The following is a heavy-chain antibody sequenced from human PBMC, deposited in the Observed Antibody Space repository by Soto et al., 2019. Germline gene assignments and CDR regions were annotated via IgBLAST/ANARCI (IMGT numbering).Heavy chain of an antibody. D-gene: IGHD2-2*03. Sequence: EVQLVESGGGSVQPGRSLRLSCAASGFSFDDYSKHWVRQGPGKGLEWVSGISWNSGDIYYADSVKGRFTISRDNAKRSLYLQMNSLRTEDTALYYCAKDNDLDRDGPFDYWGQGILVTVSS. CDR3: AKDNDLDRDGPFDY. V-gene: IGHV3-9*01. J-gene: IGHJ4*02. CDR2: ISWNSGDI. CDR1: GFSFDDYS.